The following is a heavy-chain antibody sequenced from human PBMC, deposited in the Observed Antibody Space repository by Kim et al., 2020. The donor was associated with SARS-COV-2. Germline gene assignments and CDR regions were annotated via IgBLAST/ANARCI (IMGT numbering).Heavy chain of an antibody. CDR2: VSEK. V-gene: IGHV3-7*01. CDR3: ARSTWFDP. Sequence: VSEKNYVDSVKGQFTITRDNAKNSLYLQMNSLRAEDTAVYYCARSTWFDPWGQGTLVTVSS. D-gene: IGHD2-2*01. J-gene: IGHJ5*02.